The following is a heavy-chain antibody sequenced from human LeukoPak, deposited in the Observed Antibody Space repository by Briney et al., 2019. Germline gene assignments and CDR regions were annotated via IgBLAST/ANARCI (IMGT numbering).Heavy chain of an antibody. CDR2: IYYSGST. V-gene: IGHV4-31*03. Sequence: SETLSLTCTVYGGSISSGAYYWILIRQHPGKGLEWIGYIYYSGSTYYNPSLKSRVTISVDTSKNQFSLKLSSVTAADTAVYYCARARPSSTIFRAWGQGTLVTVSS. J-gene: IGHJ5*02. D-gene: IGHD3-3*01. CDR3: ARARPSSTIFRA. CDR1: GGSISSGAYY.